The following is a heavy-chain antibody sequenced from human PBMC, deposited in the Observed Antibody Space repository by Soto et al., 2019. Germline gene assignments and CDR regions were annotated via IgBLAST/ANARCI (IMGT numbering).Heavy chain of an antibody. J-gene: IGHJ5*02. CDR2: IYYSGST. Sequence: QVQMQESGPGLVKPSQTLYLTCSVSGGSIIDSGSFYWNRIRQHPGKGLEWIGSIYYSGSTCYNRSLKSRATISLDTSKNQFSLKLTSVTAADTAIYYCARGEVVASNWFDPWGQGTLVTVSS. V-gene: IGHV4-31*03. CDR1: GGSIIDSGSFY. CDR3: ARGEVVASNWFDP. D-gene: IGHD2-15*01.